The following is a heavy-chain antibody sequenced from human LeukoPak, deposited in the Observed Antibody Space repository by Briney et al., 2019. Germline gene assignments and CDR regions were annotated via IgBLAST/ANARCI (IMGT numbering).Heavy chain of an antibody. V-gene: IGHV3-23*01. D-gene: IGHD6-13*01. J-gene: IGHJ4*02. CDR1: GFTFNRYG. Sequence: GGSLRLSCAASGFTFNRYGMSWVRQAPGKGLEWVSGISASGANRYYADSVKGRFTISRDNSRDTLSVQINSLRAEDTAVYYCARVSLPAAGLDYWGQGTLVTVSS. CDR2: ISASGANR. CDR3: ARVSLPAAGLDY.